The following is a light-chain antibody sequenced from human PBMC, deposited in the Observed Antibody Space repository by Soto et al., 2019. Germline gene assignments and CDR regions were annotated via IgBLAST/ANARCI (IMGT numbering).Light chain of an antibody. CDR1: QTISTW. Sequence: DIQMTQSPSTLSGSVGDRVTITCRASQTISTWMAWYQQKPGKAPKLLIYAASSLQSGVPSRFSGSGSGTDFTLTISSPQPEDFATYYCQQSYSTPQTFGQGTKVDIK. CDR2: AAS. CDR3: QQSYSTPQT. J-gene: IGKJ1*01. V-gene: IGKV1-39*01.